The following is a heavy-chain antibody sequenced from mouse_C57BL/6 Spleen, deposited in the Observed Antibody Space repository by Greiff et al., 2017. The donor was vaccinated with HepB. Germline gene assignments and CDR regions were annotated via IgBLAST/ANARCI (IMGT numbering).Heavy chain of an antibody. V-gene: IGHV1-50*01. Sequence: QVQLKQPGAELVKPGASVKLSCKASGYTFTSYWMQWVKQRPGQGLEWIGEIDPSDSYTNYNQKFKGKATLTVDTSSSTAYMQLSSLTSEDSAVYYCARSDGYYRYYAMDYWGQGTSVTVSS. D-gene: IGHD2-3*01. CDR3: ARSDGYYRYYAMDY. CDR2: IDPSDSYT. J-gene: IGHJ4*01. CDR1: GYTFTSYW.